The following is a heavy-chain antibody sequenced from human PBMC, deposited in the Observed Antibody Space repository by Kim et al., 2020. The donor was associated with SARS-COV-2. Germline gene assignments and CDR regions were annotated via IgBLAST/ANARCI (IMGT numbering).Heavy chain of an antibody. CDR3: TRHIYYGSGTYYNVFYD. D-gene: IGHD3-10*01. V-gene: IGHV3-15*01. J-gene: IGHJ4*01. CDR1: GFTFSNAW. Sequence: GGSLILSCAASGFTFSNAWMSWVRQAPGKGLEWVGRIKRNTDGGTIDYAAPVKGRFTISRDDSKNTLYLQMNSLETEDTAVYYCTRHIYYGSGTYYNVFYDWGQGTLVTVSS. CDR2: IKRNTDGGTI.